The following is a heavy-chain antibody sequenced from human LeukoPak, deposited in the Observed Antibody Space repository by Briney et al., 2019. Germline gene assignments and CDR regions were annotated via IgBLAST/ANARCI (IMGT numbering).Heavy chain of an antibody. D-gene: IGHD4-23*01. CDR1: GFTFSSYE. CDR3: ARGFTVAHGQDY. CDR2: ISSSGSTI. Sequence: GGSLRLSCAASGFTFSSYEMNWVRQAPGKGLEWVSYISSSGSTIYYADSVKGRFTISRDNAKNSLYLQMNSLRAEDTAVYYCARGFTVAHGQDYWGQGTLVTVSS. J-gene: IGHJ4*02. V-gene: IGHV3-48*03.